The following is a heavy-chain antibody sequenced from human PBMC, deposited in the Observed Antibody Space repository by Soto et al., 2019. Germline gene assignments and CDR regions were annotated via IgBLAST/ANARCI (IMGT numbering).Heavy chain of an antibody. V-gene: IGHV3-30*18. CDR2: ISYDGSNK. CDR1: GFTFSSYG. J-gene: IGHJ6*02. Sequence: GGSLRLSCAASGFTFSSYGMHWVRQAPGKGLEWVAVISYDGSNKYYADSVKGRFTISRDNSKNTLYLQMNSLRAEDTAVYYCAKELPGHWYYDFWSGSYYYYGMDVWGQGTTVTVSS. D-gene: IGHD3-3*01. CDR3: AKELPGHWYYDFWSGSYYYYGMDV.